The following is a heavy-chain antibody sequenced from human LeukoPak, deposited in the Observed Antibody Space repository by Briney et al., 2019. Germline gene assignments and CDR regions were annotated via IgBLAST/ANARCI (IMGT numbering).Heavy chain of an antibody. CDR1: GFTFSSYG. J-gene: IGHJ4*02. V-gene: IGHV3-30*18. CDR2: ISYDGSNK. Sequence: GRSLRLSCAASGFTFSSYGTHWVRLAPGKGLEWVAVISYDGSNKYYADSVKGRFTISRDNSKNTLYLQMNSLRAEDTAVYYCAKDLYGDYGGGDFDYWGQGTLVTVSS. D-gene: IGHD4-17*01. CDR3: AKDLYGDYGGGDFDY.